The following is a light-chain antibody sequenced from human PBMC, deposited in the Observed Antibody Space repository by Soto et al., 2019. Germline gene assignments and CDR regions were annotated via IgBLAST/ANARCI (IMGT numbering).Light chain of an antibody. V-gene: IGLV2-14*01. J-gene: IGLJ2*01. CDR2: EVT. CDR1: SSDVGAYNY. CDR3: SSYTTSSTLVV. Sequence: QSVLTQPASVSGSPGQSITISCTGSSSDVGAYNYVSWYQQHPGKAPKLLIYEVTNRPSGISNRFSGSKSGNTASLTISGLQAEDAAVYHCSSYTTSSTLVVFGGGTKLTVL.